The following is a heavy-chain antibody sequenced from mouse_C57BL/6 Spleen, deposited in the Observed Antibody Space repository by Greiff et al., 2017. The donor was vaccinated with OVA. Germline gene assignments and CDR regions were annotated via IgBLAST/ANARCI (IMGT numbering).Heavy chain of an antibody. V-gene: IGHV1-62-2*01. CDR3: ARHEGGFYYGRDYAMDY. Sequence: VKLVESGAELVKPGASVKLSCKASGYTFTEYTIHWVKQRSGQGLEWIGWFYPGSGSIKYNEKFKDKATLTADKSSSTVYMELSRLTSEDSAVYFCARHEGGFYYGRDYAMDYWGQGTSVTVSS. CDR1: GYTFTEYT. J-gene: IGHJ4*01. D-gene: IGHD1-1*01. CDR2: FYPGSGSI.